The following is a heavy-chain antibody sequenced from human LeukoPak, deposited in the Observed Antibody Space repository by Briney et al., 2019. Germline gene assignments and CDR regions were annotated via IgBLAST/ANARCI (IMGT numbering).Heavy chain of an antibody. CDR1: GGSFSSGGYY. J-gene: IGHJ6*03. CDR3: AGAPRVTSRERDFFYYLDV. V-gene: IGHV4-31*03. Sequence: PSQTLSLTCTVSGGSFSSGGYYWSWIRQQPGKGLEWIGYIYYSGSTSYNPSLKSRLSISVDTSKNQFSLKLSSATAADTAVYYCAGAPRVTSRERDFFYYLDVWGKGTTVTVSS. CDR2: IYYSGST. D-gene: IGHD4-17*01.